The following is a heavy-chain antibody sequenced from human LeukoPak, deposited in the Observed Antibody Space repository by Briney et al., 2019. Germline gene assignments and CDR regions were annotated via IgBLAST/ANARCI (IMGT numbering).Heavy chain of an antibody. Sequence: PSETLSLTCTVSGGSISSSSYYWGWLRQPPGKGLEWIGSIYYSGSTYYNPSVKSRFTISVDTSNYQFSLKLSSVTAADTAVYYCARHENYYDSSGTTGWFDPWGQGTLVTVSS. V-gene: IGHV4-39*01. D-gene: IGHD3-22*01. J-gene: IGHJ5*02. CDR2: IYYSGST. CDR1: GGSISSSSYY. CDR3: ARHENYYDSSGTTGWFDP.